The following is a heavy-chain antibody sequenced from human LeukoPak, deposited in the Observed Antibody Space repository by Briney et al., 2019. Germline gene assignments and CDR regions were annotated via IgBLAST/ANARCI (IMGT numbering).Heavy chain of an antibody. J-gene: IGHJ5*02. Sequence: VDSVKVSCKASGYTFTSYAMNWVRQAPGQGLEWMGWINTNTGNPTYAQGFTGRFVFSLDTSVSTAYLQISSLKAEDTAVYYCAREQVGYWFDPWGQGTLVTVSS. V-gene: IGHV7-4-1*02. CDR1: GYTFTSYA. CDR2: INTNTGNP. D-gene: IGHD1-26*01. CDR3: AREQVGYWFDP.